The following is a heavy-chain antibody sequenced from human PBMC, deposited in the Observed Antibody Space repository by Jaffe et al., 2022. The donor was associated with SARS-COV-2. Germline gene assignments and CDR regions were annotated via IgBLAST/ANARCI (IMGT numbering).Heavy chain of an antibody. CDR3: VSRDANTHYMDV. CDR2: IKEGESEK. CDR1: GGTFSSHW. V-gene: IGHV3-7*01. Sequence: EVQVVESGGGLVQPGGSLRLSCAASGGTFSSHWMSWVRQAPGRGLEWVATIKEGESEKYYVDSVEGRFTISRDNAKNSLYLQMNSLRVEDTAVYYCVSRDANTHYMDVWGRGTTVTVSS. D-gene: IGHD2-2*02. J-gene: IGHJ6*03.